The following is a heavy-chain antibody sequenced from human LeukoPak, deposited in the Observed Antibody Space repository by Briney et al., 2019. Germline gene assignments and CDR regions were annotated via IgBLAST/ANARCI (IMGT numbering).Heavy chain of an antibody. CDR2: ISAYNGNI. J-gene: IGHJ5*02. V-gene: IGHV1-18*01. CDR3: ARDTPVNYDILTGYYSEGPNQVDP. Sequence: GASVKVSCKASGYTFTSYGISWVRQAPGQGLEWMGWISAYNGNINYAQKLQGRVTMTTDTSTSTAYMELRSLRSDDTAVYYCARDTPVNYDILTGYYSEGPNQVDPWGQGTLVTVSS. D-gene: IGHD3-9*01. CDR1: GYTFTSYG.